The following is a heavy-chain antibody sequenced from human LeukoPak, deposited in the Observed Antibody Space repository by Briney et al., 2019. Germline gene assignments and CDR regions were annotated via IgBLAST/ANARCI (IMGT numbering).Heavy chain of an antibody. J-gene: IGHJ4*02. CDR2: INHSGST. Sequence: PSETLSLTCAVYGGSFSGYYWSWIRQPPGKGLEWIGEINHSGSTSYNPSLKSRVTISVDTSKNQFSLKLSSVTAADTAVYYCARDRLYYDSSGYYPMGRFDYWGQGTLVTVSS. V-gene: IGHV4-34*01. CDR3: ARDRLYYDSSGYYPMGRFDY. D-gene: IGHD3-22*01. CDR1: GGSFSGYY.